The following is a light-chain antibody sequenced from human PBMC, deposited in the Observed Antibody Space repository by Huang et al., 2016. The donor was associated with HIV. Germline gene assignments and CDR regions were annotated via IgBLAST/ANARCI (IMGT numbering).Light chain of an antibody. CDR3: QQYHNLPLT. J-gene: IGKJ4*01. Sequence: DIQMTQSPSSLSASVGDRVTITCQASQNITNSLNWYQQRPGRVPTFLNYDASNLETGVPSSISGNGSGTDFTLTINSLQPEDIATYFCQQYHNLPLTFGGGTKVEIK. V-gene: IGKV1-33*01. CDR2: DAS. CDR1: QNITNS.